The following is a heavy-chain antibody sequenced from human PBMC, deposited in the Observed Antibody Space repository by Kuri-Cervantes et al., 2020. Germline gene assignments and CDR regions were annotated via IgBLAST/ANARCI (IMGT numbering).Heavy chain of an antibody. J-gene: IGHJ3*02. Sequence: GESLKISCAASGFTFSSYAMSWVRQAPGKGLEWVSAISGSGASTYYADSVKGRFTISRDNSKNTLSLQMNSLRAEDTAVYYCAKGAKYNWKVDAFDIWGQGTMVTVSS. CDR1: GFTFSSYA. CDR3: AKGAKYNWKVDAFDI. CDR2: ISGSGAST. V-gene: IGHV3-23*01. D-gene: IGHD1-20*01.